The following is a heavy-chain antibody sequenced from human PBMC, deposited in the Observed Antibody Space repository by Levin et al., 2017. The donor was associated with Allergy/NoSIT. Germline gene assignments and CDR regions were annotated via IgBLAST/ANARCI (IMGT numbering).Heavy chain of an antibody. V-gene: IGHV3-30*04. Sequence: LSLTCAASGFTFSSYAMHWVRQAPGKGLEWVAVISYDGSNKYYADSVKGRFTISRDNSKNTLYLQMNSLRAEDTAVYYCARGFLEWLFDFDYWGQGTLVTVSS. J-gene: IGHJ4*02. D-gene: IGHD3-3*01. CDR3: ARGFLEWLFDFDY. CDR1: GFTFSSYA. CDR2: ISYDGSNK.